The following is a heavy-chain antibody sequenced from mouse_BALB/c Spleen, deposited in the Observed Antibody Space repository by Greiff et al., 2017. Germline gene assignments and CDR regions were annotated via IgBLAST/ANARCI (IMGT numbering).Heavy chain of an antibody. CDR3: ARYYRYDFDY. D-gene: IGHD2-14*01. V-gene: IGHV1-20*02. J-gene: IGHJ2*01. CDR2: INPYNGDT. CDR1: GYSFTGYF. Sequence: EVKLMESGPELVKPGASVKISCKASGYSFTGYFMNWVMQSHGKSLEWIGRINPYNGDTFYNQKFKGKATLTVDKSSSTAHMELRSLASEDSAVYYCARYYRYDFDYWGQGTTLTVSS.